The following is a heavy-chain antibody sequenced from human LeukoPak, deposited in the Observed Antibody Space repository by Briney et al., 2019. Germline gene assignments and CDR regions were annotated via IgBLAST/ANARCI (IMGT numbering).Heavy chain of an antibody. D-gene: IGHD5-24*01. J-gene: IGHJ4*02. Sequence: PGGSLRLSCAASGFIFSSYAMHWVRQAPGKGLEWVAVISYDGSNKYYADSVEGRFTISRDNSKNTLYLQMNSLRAEDTAVYYCARDHLEMATSHIDYWGQGTLVTVSS. CDR3: ARDHLEMATSHIDY. CDR2: ISYDGSNK. CDR1: GFIFSSYA. V-gene: IGHV3-30-3*01.